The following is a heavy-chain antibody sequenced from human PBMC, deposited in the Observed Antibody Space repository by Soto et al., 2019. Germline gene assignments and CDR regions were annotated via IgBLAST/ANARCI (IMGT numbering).Heavy chain of an antibody. J-gene: IGHJ5*02. CDR1: GGSINSDEFY. Sequence: QVQLQESGPGLVKPSPTLSLPCSLSGGSINSDEFYWTWIRQSPGKGLEWIGYIYSSGRTHYNPSLKRRINSSLDTSNNLLSLRLSSVTAADTAVYYCARMGLHLGELSRNGCDPWGRGTLVTVSS. CDR2: IYSSGRT. V-gene: IGHV4-30-4*08. CDR3: ARMGLHLGELSRNGCDP. D-gene: IGHD3-16*02.